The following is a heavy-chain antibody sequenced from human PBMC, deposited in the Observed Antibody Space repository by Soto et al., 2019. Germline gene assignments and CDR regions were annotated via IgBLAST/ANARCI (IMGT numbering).Heavy chain of an antibody. CDR3: AKDRVITFGGVIVMGP. CDR1: GFTFSSYA. D-gene: IGHD3-16*02. CDR2: ISGSGGST. J-gene: IGHJ5*02. Sequence: GGSLRLSCAASGFTFSSYAMSWVRQAPGKGLEWVSAISGSGGSTYYADSVKGRFTISRDNSKNTLYLQMNSLRAEDTAVYYCAKDRVITFGGVIVMGPWGQGTLVTVSS. V-gene: IGHV3-23*01.